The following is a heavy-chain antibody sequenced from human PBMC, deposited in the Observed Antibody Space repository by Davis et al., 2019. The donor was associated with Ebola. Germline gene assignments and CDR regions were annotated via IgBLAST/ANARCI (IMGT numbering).Heavy chain of an antibody. CDR3: ARDPVQGAPALGYYYYYYGMDV. CDR2: IWYDGSNK. J-gene: IGHJ6*02. Sequence: GGSLRLSCAASGFTFSSYGMHWVRQAPGKGLEWVAVIWYDGSNKYYADSVKGRFTISRDNSKNTLYLQINSLRAEDTAVYYCARDPVQGAPALGYYYYYYGMDVWGQGTTVTVSS. V-gene: IGHV3-33*01. D-gene: IGHD1-26*01. CDR1: GFTFSSYG.